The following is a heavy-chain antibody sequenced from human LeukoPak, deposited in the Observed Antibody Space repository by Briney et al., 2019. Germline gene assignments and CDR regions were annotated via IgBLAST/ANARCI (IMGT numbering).Heavy chain of an antibody. Sequence: GGSLRLSCAASGFTFSSYGMHWVRQAPGKGLEWVTGMSNDGSNKYYADSVKGRFTISRDNSKNTLYLQMGSLKPEDTAVYYCARVGDNTAFDYWGQGTLVTVSS. J-gene: IGHJ4*02. CDR2: MSNDGSNK. CDR3: ARVGDNTAFDY. V-gene: IGHV3-30*03. D-gene: IGHD2-21*01. CDR1: GFTFSSYG.